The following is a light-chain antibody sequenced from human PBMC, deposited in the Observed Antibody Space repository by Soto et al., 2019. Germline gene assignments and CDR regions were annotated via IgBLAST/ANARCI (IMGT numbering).Light chain of an antibody. CDR2: LNSDGSH. J-gene: IGLJ2*01. CDR3: QTWGSGIVV. V-gene: IGLV4-69*01. Sequence: QTVVTQSPSASASLGASVKLTCTLSSGHSNYAIAWHQQQSEKGPRYLMKLNSDGSHSKGDVIPDRFSGSSSGAERYLTISSLQSEDEADYYCQTWGSGIVVFGGGTKVTVL. CDR1: SGHSNYA.